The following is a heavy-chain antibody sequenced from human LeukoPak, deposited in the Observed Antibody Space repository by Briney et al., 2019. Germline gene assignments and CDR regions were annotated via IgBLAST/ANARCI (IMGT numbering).Heavy chain of an antibody. V-gene: IGHV1-2*06. J-gene: IGHJ4*02. CDR2: INPNSGGA. D-gene: IGHD1-26*01. CDR3: ASGVGATIVPTFDY. Sequence: ASVKVSRKASGYTFTGYYVHWVRQAPGQGLEWMGRINPNSGGANYAQKFQGRVTMTRDTSISTAYMELSRLRSDDTAVYYCASGVGATIVPTFDYWGQGTLVTVSS. CDR1: GYTFTGYY.